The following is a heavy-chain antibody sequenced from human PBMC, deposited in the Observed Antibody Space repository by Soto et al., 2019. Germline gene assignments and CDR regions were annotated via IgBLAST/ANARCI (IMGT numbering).Heavy chain of an antibody. V-gene: IGHV3-48*03. CDR2: ISSSGSTI. D-gene: IGHD4-17*01. Sequence: LRLSCAASGFTFSSYEMNWVRQAPGKGLEWVSYISSSGSTIYYADSVKGRFTISRDNAKNSLYLQMNSLRAEDTAVYYCARATVTIAFDIWGQGTMVTVSS. CDR3: ARATVTIAFDI. J-gene: IGHJ3*02. CDR1: GFTFSSYE.